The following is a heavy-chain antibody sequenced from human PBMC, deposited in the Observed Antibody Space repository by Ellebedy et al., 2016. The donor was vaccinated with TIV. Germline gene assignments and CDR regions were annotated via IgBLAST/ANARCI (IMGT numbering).Heavy chain of an antibody. CDR3: ATDGSYGDYLSPTHAFVI. V-gene: IGHV3-7*01. J-gene: IGHJ3*02. D-gene: IGHD4-17*01. CDR2: INQDGREK. Sequence: GESLKISCAASGFTFSSYWMTWVRQAPGKGLEWVANINQDGREKFYVDSVNGRFTVSRDNAKNSLYLHLNSLRAEDTAMYYCATDGSYGDYLSPTHAFVIWGQGTMVTVSS. CDR1: GFTFSSYW.